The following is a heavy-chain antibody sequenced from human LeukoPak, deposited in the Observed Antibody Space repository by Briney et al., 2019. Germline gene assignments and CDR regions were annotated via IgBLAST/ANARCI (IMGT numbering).Heavy chain of an antibody. CDR2: IYYSGST. CDR1: GGSISSYY. CDR3: ARGITIFVGVAFDI. D-gene: IGHD3-3*01. J-gene: IGHJ3*02. Sequence: TSETLSLTCTVSGGSISSYYWSWIRQPPGKGLEWLGYIYYSGSTNYNPSLKSRVTISVDTSKNQFSLKLSSVTAADTAVYYCARGITIFVGVAFDIWGQGTMVTVSS. V-gene: IGHV4-59*01.